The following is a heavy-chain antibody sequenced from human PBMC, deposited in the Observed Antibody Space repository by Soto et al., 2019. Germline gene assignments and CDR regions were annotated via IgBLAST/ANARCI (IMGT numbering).Heavy chain of an antibody. V-gene: IGHV5-51*01. D-gene: IGHD5-12*01. CDR2: IYPGDSDT. CDR1: GYSFTSYW. J-gene: IGHJ6*02. Sequence: GESLKISCKGSGYSFTSYWIGWVRQMPGKGLEWMGIIYPGDSDTRYSPSFQGQVTISADKSISTAYLQWSSLKASDTAMYYCSRLRAKYSGYEYYYYGMDVWGQGTTVTVSS. CDR3: SRLRAKYSGYEYYYYGMDV.